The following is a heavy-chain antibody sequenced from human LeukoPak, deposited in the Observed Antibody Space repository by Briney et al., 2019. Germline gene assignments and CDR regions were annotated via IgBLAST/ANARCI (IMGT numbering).Heavy chain of an antibody. CDR2: INHSGST. V-gene: IGHV4-34*01. Sequence: PSETLSLTCAVYGGSFSGYYWSWIRQPPGKGLEWIGEINHSGSTNYNPSLKSRVTISVDTSKNQFSLKLSSVTAADTAVYYCARRGFMFSIDYWGQRTLVTVSS. D-gene: IGHD3-10*02. CDR3: ARRGFMFSIDY. J-gene: IGHJ4*02. CDR1: GGSFSGYY.